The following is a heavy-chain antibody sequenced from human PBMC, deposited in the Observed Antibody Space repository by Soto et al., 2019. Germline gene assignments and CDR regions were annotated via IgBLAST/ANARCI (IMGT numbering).Heavy chain of an antibody. CDR3: ATYRDSSGYYYWFDP. V-gene: IGHV4-38-2*01. D-gene: IGHD3-22*01. Sequence: SETLSLTCAVSGYSISSGYYWGWIRQPPGKGLEWIGSIYHSGSTYYNPSLKSRVTISVDTSKNQFSLKLSSVTAADTAVYYCATYRDSSGYYYWFDPWGQGTLVTVSS. J-gene: IGHJ5*02. CDR2: IYHSGST. CDR1: GYSISSGYY.